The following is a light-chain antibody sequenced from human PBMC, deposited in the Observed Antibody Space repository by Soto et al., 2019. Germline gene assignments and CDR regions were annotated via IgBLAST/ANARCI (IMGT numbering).Light chain of an antibody. CDR3: SSFTTAHTVV. J-gene: IGLJ2*01. Sequence: QSVLTQPASVSGSPGQSITISCTGTSSDVGAYDYVSWYQHHPGKAPKLMIYDLISRPPGISFRFSGSKSGYTASLTISGLQSEDEADYYCSSFTTAHTVVFGGGTKVTVL. V-gene: IGLV2-14*03. CDR2: DLI. CDR1: SSDVGAYDY.